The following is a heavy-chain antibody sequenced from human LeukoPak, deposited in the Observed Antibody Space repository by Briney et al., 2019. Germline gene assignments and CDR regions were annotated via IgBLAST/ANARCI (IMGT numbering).Heavy chain of an antibody. CDR1: GFTFSSYW. J-gene: IGHJ4*02. CDR2: IKQDGSEK. V-gene: IGHV3-7*01. CDR3: ARVQWELRGVGSYFDY. D-gene: IGHD1-26*01. Sequence: GGSLRLSCAASGFTFSSYWMSWVRQAPVKGLEWVANIKQDGSEKYYVDSVKGRFTISRENAKNSLYLQMNSLRAEDTAVYYCARVQWELRGVGSYFDYWGQGTLVTVSS.